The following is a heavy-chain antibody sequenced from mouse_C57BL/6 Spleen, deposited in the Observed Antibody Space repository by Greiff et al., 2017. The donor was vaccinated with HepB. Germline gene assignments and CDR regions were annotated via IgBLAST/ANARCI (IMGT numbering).Heavy chain of an antibody. CDR2: INPGSGGT. CDR1: GYAFTNYL. V-gene: IGHV1-54*01. Sequence: QVQLQQSGAELVRPGTSVKVSCKASGYAFTNYLIEWVKQRPGQGLEWIGVINPGSGGTNYNEKFKGKATLTADKSSSTAYMQLSSLTSEDSAVYFCARDYYGSSYGAGFAYWGQGTLVTVSA. J-gene: IGHJ3*01. CDR3: ARDYYGSSYGAGFAY. D-gene: IGHD1-1*01.